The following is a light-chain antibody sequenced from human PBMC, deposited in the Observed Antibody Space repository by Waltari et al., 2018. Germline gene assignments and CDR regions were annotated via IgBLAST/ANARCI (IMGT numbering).Light chain of an antibody. J-gene: IGLJ2*01. V-gene: IGLV2-14*03. CDR2: DVS. CDR3: SSYTSSSTVV. CDR1: SSDVGGYNY. Sequence: QSALTQPASVSGSPGQSITISCTGTSSDVGGYNYVSWYQQHPGKAPKLMIYDVSNRASGLSNRFSGAKSGNTASLTISGLQAEDEADYYCSSYTSSSTVVFGGGTKLTVL.